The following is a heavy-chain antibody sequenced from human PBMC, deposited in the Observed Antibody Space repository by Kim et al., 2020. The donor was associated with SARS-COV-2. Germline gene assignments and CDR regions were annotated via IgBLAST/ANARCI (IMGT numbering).Heavy chain of an antibody. V-gene: IGHV4-59*01. D-gene: IGHD1-26*01. J-gene: IGHJ5*01. CDR1: GGSISRYS. CDR3: ARYAGARANIQLDP. CDR2: IYYSGST. Sequence: SETLSLTCTVSGGSISRYSWSWVRQPPGKGLEWIGYIYYSGSTNYNPSLKSRVTISVDTSKNQFSLKLSSVTAADTAVYYCARYAGARANIQLDPWGQGT.